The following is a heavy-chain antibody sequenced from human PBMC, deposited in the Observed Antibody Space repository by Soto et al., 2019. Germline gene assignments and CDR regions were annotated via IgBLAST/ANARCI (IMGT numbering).Heavy chain of an antibody. D-gene: IGHD4-17*01. Sequence: GGSLRLSCAASGFTFSYYYMSWIRQAPGKGLEWVSYISSSGSTIYYADSVKGRFTISRDDAKNSLYLQMNSLRAEDTAVYYCARDLKLTMTTVTYYGMDVWGQGTTVTVSS. CDR3: ARDLKLTMTTVTYYGMDV. J-gene: IGHJ6*02. CDR2: ISSSGSTI. V-gene: IGHV3-11*01. CDR1: GFTFSYYY.